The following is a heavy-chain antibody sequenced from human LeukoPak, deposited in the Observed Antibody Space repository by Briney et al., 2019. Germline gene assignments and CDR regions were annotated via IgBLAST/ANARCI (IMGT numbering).Heavy chain of an antibody. Sequence: ASVKVSCKASGYTFTSYYMHWVRQAPGQGLEWMGIINPSGGSTSYAQKFQGRVTMTRDMSTSTVYMELSSLRSEDTAVYYCARERDGMVGGVMLHDAFDIWGQGTMVTVFS. V-gene: IGHV1-46*01. CDR3: ARERDGMVGGVMLHDAFDI. CDR2: INPSGGST. D-gene: IGHD3-10*01. CDR1: GYTFTSYY. J-gene: IGHJ3*02.